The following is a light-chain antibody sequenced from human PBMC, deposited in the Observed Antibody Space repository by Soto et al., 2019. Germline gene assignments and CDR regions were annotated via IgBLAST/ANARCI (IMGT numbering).Light chain of an antibody. J-gene: IGKJ4*01. Sequence: DIVMTQSPDSLAVSLGERATINCKSSQSVFYTSNNKNYLAWYQQKPGQPPKLLTYWASIRESGVPDRFSGSGSGTDFTLTSSSLQAEDVAVYYCQQYYDTPLTFGGGTKVEI. CDR3: QQYYDTPLT. V-gene: IGKV4-1*01. CDR1: QSVFYTSNNKNY. CDR2: WAS.